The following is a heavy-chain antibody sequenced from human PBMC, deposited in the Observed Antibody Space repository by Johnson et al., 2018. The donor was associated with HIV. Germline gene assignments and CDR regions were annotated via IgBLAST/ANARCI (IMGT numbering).Heavy chain of an antibody. V-gene: IGHV3-23*04. CDR1: GFTVSSNY. CDR3: SKDIYGYDAFDI. CDR2: ISGGGSCT. D-gene: IGHD5-24*01. Sequence: VQLVESGGGLVQPGGSLRLSCGASGFTVSSNYMNWVRQAPGKGLEWVSVISGGGSCTYYADSVKGRFTISSDNSKNALYLQMNSLRAEDTAVYSCSKDIYGYDAFDIWGQGTMVTVSS. J-gene: IGHJ3*02.